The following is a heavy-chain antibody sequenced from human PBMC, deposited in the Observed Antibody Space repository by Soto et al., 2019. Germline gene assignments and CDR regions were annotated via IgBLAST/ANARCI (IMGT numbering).Heavy chain of an antibody. Sequence: PGESRKISCKGSGYSFTSYWIGWVRQIPWKGLEWMGIIYPGDSDTRYSPSFQGQVTISADKSISTAYLQWSSLKASDTAMYYCARHLRFLAYRPYYYGMDVWGQGTTVTVSS. CDR2: IYPGDSDT. J-gene: IGHJ6*02. D-gene: IGHD3-3*01. V-gene: IGHV5-51*01. CDR1: GYSFTSYW. CDR3: ARHLRFLAYRPYYYGMDV.